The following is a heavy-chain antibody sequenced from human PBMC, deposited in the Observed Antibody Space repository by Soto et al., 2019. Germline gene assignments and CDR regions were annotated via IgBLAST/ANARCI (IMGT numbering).Heavy chain of an antibody. CDR2: INAANGDT. V-gene: IGHV1-3*01. CDR3: VRRHVSATGIDWFDP. D-gene: IGHD6-13*01. Sequence: ASVKVSCKASGYTFTTHAIHWVRQAPGQRLEWMGWINAANGDTKYSPKFQGRVTITRDTSASTAYMELSSLRSGDTAVYYCVRRHVSATGIDWFDPWGQGTLVTVSS. J-gene: IGHJ5*02. CDR1: GYTFTTHA.